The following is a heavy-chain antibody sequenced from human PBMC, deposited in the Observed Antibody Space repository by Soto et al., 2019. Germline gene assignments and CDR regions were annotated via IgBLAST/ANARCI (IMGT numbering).Heavy chain of an antibody. J-gene: IGHJ6*03. D-gene: IGHD1-26*01. CDR1: GGSFSGYY. Sequence: SETLSLTCAVYGGSFSGYYWSWIRQPPGKGLEWIGEINHSGSTNYNPSIKSRVTISVDTSKNQFSLKLSSVTAADTAVYYCAKSGNYYYMDVWGKGTTVTVSS. CDR2: INHSGST. CDR3: AKSGNYYYMDV. V-gene: IGHV4-34*01.